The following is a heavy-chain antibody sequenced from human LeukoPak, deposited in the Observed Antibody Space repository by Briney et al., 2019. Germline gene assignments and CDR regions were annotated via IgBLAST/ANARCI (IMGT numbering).Heavy chain of an antibody. V-gene: IGHV3-23*01. CDR1: GFTFSSYA. CDR2: ISHSGGST. J-gene: IGHJ4*02. Sequence: GGSLRLSCAASGFTFSSYAMSWVRQAPGKGLKWVSSISHSGGSTYYADSVKGRFTISRDNAKNSLYLQMNSLRAEDTAVYYCARLGHSSGPPPYYFDYWGQGTLVTVSS. D-gene: IGHD6-19*01. CDR3: ARLGHSSGPPPYYFDY.